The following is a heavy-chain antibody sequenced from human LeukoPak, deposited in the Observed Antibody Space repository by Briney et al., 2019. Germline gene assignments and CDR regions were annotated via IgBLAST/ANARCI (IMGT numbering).Heavy chain of an antibody. Sequence: ASVKVSCKASGGTFSSYAISWVRQAPGQGLEWMGGIIPIFGTANYAQKFQGRVTITADESTSTAYMELSSLRSEDTAVYYCARDRAAGMDFDYWGQGTLVTVSS. CDR3: ARDRAAGMDFDY. CDR2: IIPIFGTA. J-gene: IGHJ4*02. CDR1: GGTFSSYA. D-gene: IGHD6-13*01. V-gene: IGHV1-69*13.